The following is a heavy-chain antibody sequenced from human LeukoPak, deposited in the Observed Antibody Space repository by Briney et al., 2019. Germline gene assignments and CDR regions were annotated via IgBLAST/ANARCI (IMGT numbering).Heavy chain of an antibody. D-gene: IGHD1-26*01. CDR2: IYTSGST. V-gene: IGHV4-61*02. CDR1: GGSISSGSYY. CDR3: ARAIADSGGYYEYRYYFDY. J-gene: IGHJ4*02. Sequence: SQTLSLTCTVSGGSISSGSYYWSWIRQPAGKGLEWIGRIYTSGSTNYNPSLKSRVTISVDTSKNQFSLKLSSVTAADTAVYYCARAIADSGGYYEYRYYFDYWGQGTLVTVSS.